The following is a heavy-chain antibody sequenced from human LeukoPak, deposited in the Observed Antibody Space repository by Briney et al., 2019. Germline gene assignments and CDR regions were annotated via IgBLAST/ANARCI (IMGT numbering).Heavy chain of an antibody. V-gene: IGHV3-20*01. CDR3: ARTADYGSGSYYIGFGYYYYYMDV. CDR1: GFTFDDYG. CDR2: INWNGGST. D-gene: IGHD3-10*01. J-gene: IGHJ6*03. Sequence: PGGSLRLSCAASGFTFDDYGMSWVRQAPGKGLEWVSGINWNGGSTGYADSAKGRFTISRDNAKNSLYLQMNSLRAEDTALYHCARTADYGSGSYYIGFGYYYYYMDVWGKGTTVTISS.